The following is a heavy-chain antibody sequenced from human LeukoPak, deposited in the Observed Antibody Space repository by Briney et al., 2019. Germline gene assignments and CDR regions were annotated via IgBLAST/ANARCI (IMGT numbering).Heavy chain of an antibody. D-gene: IGHD3-22*01. CDR1: GGSISSYY. V-gene: IGHV4-4*07. Sequence: RTSETLSLTCTVSGGSISSYYWSWIRQPAGKGLEWIGRIYTSGSTNYNPSLKSRVTMSVDTSKNQFSLKLSSVTAADTAVYYCARDLDYYDSSGYYHYFDYWGQGTLVNVSS. CDR3: ARDLDYYDSSGYYHYFDY. CDR2: IYTSGST. J-gene: IGHJ4*02.